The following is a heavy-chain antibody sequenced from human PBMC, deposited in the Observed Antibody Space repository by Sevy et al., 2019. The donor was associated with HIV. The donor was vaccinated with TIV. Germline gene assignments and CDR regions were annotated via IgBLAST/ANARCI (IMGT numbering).Heavy chain of an antibody. Sequence: GGSLRLSCEASGFNFSSYAMNWVRQAPGKGLECVSSISGGSSRIHYADSVKGRFIISRDNSKNTLYLQMNSLRAEDTAIYYCAPFDYWGQGIQVTVSS. V-gene: IGHV3-23*01. J-gene: IGHJ4*02. CDR1: GFNFSSYA. CDR2: ISGGSSRI. CDR3: APFDY.